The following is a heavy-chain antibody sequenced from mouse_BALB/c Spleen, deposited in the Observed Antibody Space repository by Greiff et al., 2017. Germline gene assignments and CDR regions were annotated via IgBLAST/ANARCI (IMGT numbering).Heavy chain of an antibody. CDR1: GYTFTSYY. Sequence: VHLQQSGPELVKPGASVRISCKASGYTFTSYYIHWVKQRPGQGLEWIGWIYPGNVNTKYNEKFKGKATLTADKSSSTAYMQLSSLTSEDSAVYFCARGNTMIPFDYWGQGTTLTVSS. V-gene: IGHV1S56*01. J-gene: IGHJ2*01. D-gene: IGHD2-4*01. CDR3: ARGNTMIPFDY. CDR2: IYPGNVNT.